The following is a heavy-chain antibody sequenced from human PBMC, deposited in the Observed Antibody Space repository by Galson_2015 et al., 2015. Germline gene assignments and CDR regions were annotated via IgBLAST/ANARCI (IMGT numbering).Heavy chain of an antibody. D-gene: IGHD1-26*01. V-gene: IGHV3-49*03. CDR3: TRVSDGIVGAYRHY. J-gene: IGHJ4*02. CDR2: IRSKAYGGTT. CDR1: GFTFGDYA. Sequence: SLRLSCAASGFTFGDYAMSWFRQAPGKGLEWVGFIRSKAYGGTTEYAASVKGRFTISRDDSKSIAYLQMNSLKTEDTAVYYCTRVSDGIVGAYRHYWGQGTLVTVSS.